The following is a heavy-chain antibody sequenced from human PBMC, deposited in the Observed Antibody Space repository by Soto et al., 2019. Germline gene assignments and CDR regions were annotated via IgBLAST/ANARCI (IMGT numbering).Heavy chain of an antibody. J-gene: IGHJ6*02. D-gene: IGHD3-16*02. CDR3: ARVALYDYVWGSYRTHYYYGMDV. Sequence: SETLSLTCAVYGGCFSGYYWSWIRQRPGKGLEWIVEINHSGITNYNPSLKSRVTISVDTSKNQFSLKLSSVTAADTAVYYCARVALYDYVWGSYRTHYYYGMDVWGQGTTVTVSS. V-gene: IGHV4-34*01. CDR2: INHSGIT. CDR1: GGCFSGYY.